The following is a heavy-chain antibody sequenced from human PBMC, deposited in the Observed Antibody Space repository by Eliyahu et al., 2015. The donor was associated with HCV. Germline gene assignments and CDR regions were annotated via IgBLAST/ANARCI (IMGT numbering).Heavy chain of an antibody. CDR3: TTVSLIYDYVWGSYRYLIDY. J-gene: IGHJ4*02. Sequence: ESGGGLVKPGGSLRLSCAASGFTFSNAWMSWVRQAPGKGLEWVGRIKSKTDGGTTDYAAPVKGRFTISRDDSKNTLYLQMNSLKTEDTAVYYCTTVSLIYDYVWGSYRYLIDYWGQGTLVTVSS. D-gene: IGHD3-16*02. V-gene: IGHV3-15*01. CDR1: GFTFSNAW. CDR2: IKSKTDGGTT.